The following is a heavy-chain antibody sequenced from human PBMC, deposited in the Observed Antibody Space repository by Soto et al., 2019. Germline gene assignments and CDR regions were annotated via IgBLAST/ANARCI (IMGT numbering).Heavy chain of an antibody. CDR1: GGSFSGYY. CDR2: INHSGST. J-gene: IGHJ4*02. V-gene: IGHV4-34*01. D-gene: IGHD3-10*01. CDR3: ARGRGLLY. Sequence: KPSETLSLTCAVYGGSFSGYYWSWIRQPPGKGLEWIGGINHSGSTNYNPSLRSRVTISVDTSKNQFSLKLSSVTAADTAVYYCARGRGLLYWGQGTLVTVSS.